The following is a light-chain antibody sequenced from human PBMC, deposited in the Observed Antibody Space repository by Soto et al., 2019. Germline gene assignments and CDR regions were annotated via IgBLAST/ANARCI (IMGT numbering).Light chain of an antibody. J-gene: IGKJ4*01. CDR3: QQRGNWPLT. CDR2: DAS. Sequence: EIVMTQSPATLSLSPGERATLSCRASQSVRTSLAWYQHKPGQAPSLLIYDASSRATGIPARFSGSGSGTDFTLTISSLEPEDFAVYYCQQRGNWPLTFGGGTKVDI. CDR1: QSVRTS. V-gene: IGKV3-11*01.